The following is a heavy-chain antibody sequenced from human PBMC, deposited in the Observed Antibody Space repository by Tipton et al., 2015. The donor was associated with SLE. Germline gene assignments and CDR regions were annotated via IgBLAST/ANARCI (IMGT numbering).Heavy chain of an antibody. CDR3: ARALGEAYYYYYMDV. Sequence: QLVQSGVEVKKPGASVRVSCKASGYTFTSYGISWVRQAPGQGLEWMGWISGYNGNTNYAQKLQGRVTMTTDTSTSTAYMELRSLRSDDTAVYYCARALGEAYYYYYMDVWGKGTTVTVSS. CDR1: GYTFTSYG. V-gene: IGHV1-18*01. J-gene: IGHJ6*03. CDR2: ISGYNGNT.